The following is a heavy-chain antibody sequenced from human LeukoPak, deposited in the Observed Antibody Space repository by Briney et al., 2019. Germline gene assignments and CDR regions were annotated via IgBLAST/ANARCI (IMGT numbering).Heavy chain of an antibody. Sequence: GGSLRLSCAASGFTFSSYAMNWVRQAPGKGLEWVAGISSGDRTFHAKSVQGRFTISRDKSKATLSLQMNSLRAEDTAVYYCAKDATASPYFHWFDNWGQGTQVIVSS. D-gene: IGHD3-9*01. CDR1: GFTFSSYA. V-gene: IGHV3-23*01. CDR3: AKDATASPYFHWFDN. J-gene: IGHJ4*02. CDR2: ISSGDRT.